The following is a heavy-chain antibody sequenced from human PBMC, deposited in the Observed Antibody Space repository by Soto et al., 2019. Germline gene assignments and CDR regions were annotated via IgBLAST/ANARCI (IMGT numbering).Heavy chain of an antibody. CDR2: IIPIFGTA. CDR1: GGTFSSYA. D-gene: IGHD6-13*01. Sequence: SVKVSCKASGGTFSSYAISWVRQAPGQGLEWMGGIIPIFGTANYAQKFQGRVTITADESTSTAYMELSSLRSEDTAVYYCASLVGIAAAGTRGMDVWGQGTTVTVSS. CDR3: ASLVGIAAAGTRGMDV. V-gene: IGHV1-69*13. J-gene: IGHJ6*02.